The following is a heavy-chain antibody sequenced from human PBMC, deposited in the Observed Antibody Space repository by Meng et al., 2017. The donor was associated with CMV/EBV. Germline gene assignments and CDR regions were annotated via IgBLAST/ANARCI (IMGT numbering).Heavy chain of an antibody. CDR3: AKGTISLTRRGVPYSSSSSRSSNYYYYGMDV. D-gene: IGHD6-6*01. CDR1: GFTFSSYA. V-gene: IGHV3-23*01. CDR2: ISGSGGST. Sequence: EGSLRLSCAASGFTFSSYAMSWVRQAPGKGLEWVSAISGSGGSTYYADSVKGRFTISRDNSKNTLYLQMNSLRAEDTAVYYCAKGTISLTRRGVPYSSSSSRSSNYYYYGMDVWGQGTTVTVSS. J-gene: IGHJ6*02.